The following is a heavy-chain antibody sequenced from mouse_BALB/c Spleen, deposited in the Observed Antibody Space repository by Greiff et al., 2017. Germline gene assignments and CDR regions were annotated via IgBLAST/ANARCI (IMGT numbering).Heavy chain of an antibody. V-gene: IGHV1-63*02. Sequence: QVQLQQSGAELVRPGTSVKISCKASGYTFTNYWLGWVKQRPGHGLEWIGDIYPGGGYTNYNEKFKGKATLTADTSSSTAYMQLSSLTSEDSAVYFCARRDYYGSSPWFAYWGQGTLVTVSA. CDR3: ARRDYYGSSPWFAY. CDR2: IYPGGGYT. J-gene: IGHJ3*01. CDR1: GYTFTNYW. D-gene: IGHD1-1*01.